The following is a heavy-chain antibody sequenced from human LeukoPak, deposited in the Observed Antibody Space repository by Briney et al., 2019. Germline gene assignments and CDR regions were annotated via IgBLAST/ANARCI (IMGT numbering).Heavy chain of an antibody. CDR2: INWNGGST. CDR3: AREGDTAMVIGLYYFDY. J-gene: IGHJ4*02. D-gene: IGHD5-18*01. V-gene: IGHV3-20*04. CDR1: GFTFDDYG. Sequence: GGSLRLSCAASGFTFDDYGMSWVRQAPGKGLEWVSGINWNGGSTGYADSVKGRFTISRDNAKNSLYLQMNSLRAEDTALYYCAREGDTAMVIGLYYFDYWGQGTLVTVSS.